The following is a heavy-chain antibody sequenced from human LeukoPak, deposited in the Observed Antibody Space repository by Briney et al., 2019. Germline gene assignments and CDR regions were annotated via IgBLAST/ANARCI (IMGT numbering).Heavy chain of an antibody. CDR3: ARVPAGGSGYYYGLDV. Sequence: ASVKVSCKASGGTFSRHAISWVRQARGQGLEWMGRIIPFLGIAEYAQKFQGSVTITADKSTSAAYMELSSLRSQDTAVYYCARVPAGGSGYYYGLDVWGQGTTVTVSS. CDR1: GGTFSRHA. D-gene: IGHD3-10*01. J-gene: IGHJ6*02. CDR2: IIPFLGIA. V-gene: IGHV1-69*04.